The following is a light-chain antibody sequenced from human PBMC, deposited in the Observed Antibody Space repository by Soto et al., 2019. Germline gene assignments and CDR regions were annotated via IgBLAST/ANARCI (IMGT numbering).Light chain of an antibody. Sequence: QSALTQPASVSGPPGQSITISCTGTSSDVGGYNYVSWYQQHPGKAPKLMIYDVSNRPSGVSNRFSGSKSGNTASLTISGLQVEDEADFYCSSYTTSSSQVFGGGTKVTVL. CDR3: SSYTTSSSQV. CDR2: DVS. V-gene: IGLV2-14*01. CDR1: SSDVGGYNY. J-gene: IGLJ2*01.